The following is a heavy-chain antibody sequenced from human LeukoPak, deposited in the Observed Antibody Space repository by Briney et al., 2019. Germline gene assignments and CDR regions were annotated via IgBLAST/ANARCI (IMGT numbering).Heavy chain of an antibody. D-gene: IGHD3-10*01. CDR2: INPSGGST. CDR1: GYTFTSYY. Sequence: ASVKVSCKASGYTFTSYYMHWVRQAPGQGLEWMGIINPSGGSTTYAQKFQGRVTMTRDTSTSTVYMELSSLRSEDTAVYYCARGVFAGRYYYGKDVWGQGTTVTVSS. CDR3: ARGVFAGRYYYGKDV. V-gene: IGHV1-46*01. J-gene: IGHJ6*02.